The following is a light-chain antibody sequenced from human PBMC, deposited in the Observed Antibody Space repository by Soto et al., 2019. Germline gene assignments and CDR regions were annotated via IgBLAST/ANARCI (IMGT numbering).Light chain of an antibody. CDR3: SSYTSISTYV. CDR1: CSDVGGYNY. J-gene: IGLJ1*01. V-gene: IGLV2-14*01. CDR2: DVT. Sequence: QSVLTPPASVSGSPGQSITISCTGTCSDVGGYNYVSWYQQHPGKAPKLMIYDVTNRPSGVSNRFSGSKSGNTASLTISGLQAEDEADYYCSSYTSISTYVFGTGTKVTVL.